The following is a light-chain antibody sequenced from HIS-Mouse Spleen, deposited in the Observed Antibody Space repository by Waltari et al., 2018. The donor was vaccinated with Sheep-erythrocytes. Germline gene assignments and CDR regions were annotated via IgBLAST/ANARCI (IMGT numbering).Light chain of an antibody. CDR2: EGS. V-gene: IGLV2-23*01. Sequence: QSALTQPASVSGSPGQAITISCTATSSDVGSYKLVSCYQQHPGKAPKPMIYEGSKRPSGVSNRFSGSKSGNTASLTISGLQAEDEADYYCCSYAGSSTPWVFGGGTKLTVL. CDR3: CSYAGSSTPWV. CDR1: SSDVGSYKL. J-gene: IGLJ3*02.